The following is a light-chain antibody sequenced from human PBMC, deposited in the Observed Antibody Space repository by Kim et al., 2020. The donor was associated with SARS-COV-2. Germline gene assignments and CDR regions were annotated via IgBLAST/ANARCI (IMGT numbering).Light chain of an antibody. Sequence: SPSVSDRVTITCLASQNINTYLIWYQQIPGRAPKLLIYAASSLQSGVPSRFSGSGSGTDCTLPVSSLHPEDFSTYYCQQSHSIPVTFGGGTKLEI. CDR2: AAS. CDR3: QQSHSIPVT. CDR1: QNINTY. V-gene: IGKV1-39*01. J-gene: IGKJ4*01.